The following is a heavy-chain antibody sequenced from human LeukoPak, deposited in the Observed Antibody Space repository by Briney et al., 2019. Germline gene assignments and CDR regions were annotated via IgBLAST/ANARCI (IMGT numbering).Heavy chain of an antibody. D-gene: IGHD3-10*01. J-gene: IGHJ6*03. CDR1: GGSTSSYY. CDR3: ARVRWFGESPIPNYYYYYYMDV. V-gene: IGHV4-4*07. Sequence: PSETLSLTCTVSGGSTSSYYWSWIRQPAGKGLEWIGRIYTSGSTNYNPSLKSRVTMSVDTSKNQFSLKLSSVTAADTAVYYCARVRWFGESPIPNYYYYYYMDVWGKGTTVTVSS. CDR2: IYTSGST.